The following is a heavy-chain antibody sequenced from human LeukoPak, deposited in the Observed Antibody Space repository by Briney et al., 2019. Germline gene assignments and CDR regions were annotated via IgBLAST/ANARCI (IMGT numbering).Heavy chain of an antibody. CDR1: GFTFDDYG. D-gene: IGHD4-17*01. CDR2: INWNGGST. J-gene: IGHJ6*03. CDR3: ARDNYGDQEMAGYYYMDV. Sequence: GGSLRLSCAASGFTFDDYGMSWVRQAPGKGLEWVSGINWNGGSTGYADSVKGRFTISRDNAKNSLYLQMNSLRAEDTALYYCARDNYGDQEMAGYYYMDVWGKGTTVTVSS. V-gene: IGHV3-20*04.